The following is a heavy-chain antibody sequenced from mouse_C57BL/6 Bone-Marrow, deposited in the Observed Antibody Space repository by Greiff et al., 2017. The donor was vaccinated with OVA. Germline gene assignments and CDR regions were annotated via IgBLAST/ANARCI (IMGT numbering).Heavy chain of an antibody. J-gene: IGHJ3*01. Sequence: VQVVESGEGLVKPGGSLKLSCAASGFTFSSYAMSWVRQTPEKRLEWVAYISSGGDYIYYADTVKGRFTISRDNARNTLYLQMSSLKSEDTAMYYCTPYYYGSSFAYWGQGTLVTVSA. CDR3: TPYYYGSSFAY. D-gene: IGHD1-1*01. V-gene: IGHV5-9-1*02. CDR1: GFTFSSYA. CDR2: ISSGGDYI.